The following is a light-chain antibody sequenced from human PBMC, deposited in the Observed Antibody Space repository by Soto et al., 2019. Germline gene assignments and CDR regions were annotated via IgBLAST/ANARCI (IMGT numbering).Light chain of an antibody. CDR3: QSYDDTLSGSWV. CDR2: VNN. V-gene: IGLV1-40*01. CDR1: SSNVGAGSD. Sequence: QSVLTQPPSVSGAPGQRVTISCSGSSSNVGAGSDVYWYQQLPGTAPRLLISVNNKRPSGVPDRFSGSKSGTSASLAITGLRPEDEADYYCQSYDDTLSGSWVFGTGTKATIL. J-gene: IGLJ1*01.